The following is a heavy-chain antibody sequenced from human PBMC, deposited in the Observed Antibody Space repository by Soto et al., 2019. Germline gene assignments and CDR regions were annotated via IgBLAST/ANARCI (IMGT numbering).Heavy chain of an antibody. CDR2: INPNSGGT. J-gene: IGHJ6*02. D-gene: IGHD6-13*01. CDR1: GYTFTDYY. V-gene: IGHV1-2*02. Sequence: ASVKVSCKASGYTFTDYYIHLVRQAPGQGLEWMGWINPNSGGTKYAQRFQGRVTMTGDTSITTAHMDLIRLNSDDTAVYYCARAGIAAAGSGEFAMDVWGQGTTVTVSS. CDR3: ARAGIAAAGSGEFAMDV.